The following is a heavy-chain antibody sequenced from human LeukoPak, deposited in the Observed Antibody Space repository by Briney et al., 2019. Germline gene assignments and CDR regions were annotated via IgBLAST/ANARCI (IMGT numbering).Heavy chain of an antibody. J-gene: IGHJ4*02. V-gene: IGHV3-48*01. CDR3: ARAFRRGSSPGQYYFDY. CDR1: GFTFTYS. D-gene: IGHD2/OR15-2a*01. CDR2: IGSSSGDI. Sequence: GGSLRLSCAASGFTFTYSMNWVRQAPGKGLEWVSYIGSSSGDISYADPVKGRFTISRDNAKNSLHLQMNSLRVEDTAVYYCARAFRRGSSPGQYYFDYWGQGTLVTVSS.